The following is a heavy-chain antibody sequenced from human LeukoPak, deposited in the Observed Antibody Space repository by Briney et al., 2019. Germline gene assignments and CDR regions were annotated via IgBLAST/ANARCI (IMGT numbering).Heavy chain of an antibody. D-gene: IGHD4-17*01. CDR3: ARGTTVTLPGY. CDR1: GGSISSYY. J-gene: IGHJ4*02. Sequence: SETLSLTCTVSGGSISSYYWSWIRQPPGEGLEWIGYIYYSGSTNYNPSLKSRVTISVDTSKNQFSLKLSSVTAADTAVYYCARGTTVTLPGYWGQGTLVTVSS. V-gene: IGHV4-59*01. CDR2: IYYSGST.